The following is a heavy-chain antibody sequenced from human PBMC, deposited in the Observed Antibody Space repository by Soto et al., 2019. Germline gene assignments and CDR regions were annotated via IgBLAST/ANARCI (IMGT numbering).Heavy chain of an antibody. V-gene: IGHV5-51*01. CDR2: IYPGNSDA. Sequence: RGESLKISCQASGYNFATYWIAWVRQMPGKGLEYMGIIYPGNSDARYSPSFQGQVTFSADKSISTAYLHWSSLKASDTAMYYCARHGFYGDYAYSYFDPWGQGPLVTVSS. CDR3: ARHGFYGDYAYSYFDP. J-gene: IGHJ5*02. D-gene: IGHD4-17*01. CDR1: GYNFATYW.